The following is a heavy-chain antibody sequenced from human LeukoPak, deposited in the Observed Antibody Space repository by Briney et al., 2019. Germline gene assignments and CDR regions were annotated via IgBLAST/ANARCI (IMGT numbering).Heavy chain of an antibody. CDR2: INHSGGT. V-gene: IGHV4-34*01. CDR1: GGSFSGYY. D-gene: IGHD3-9*01. CDR3: ARGSPYDILTGYSMNYYYYDMDV. J-gene: IGHJ6*02. Sequence: NPSETLSLTCAVYGGSFSGYYWSWIRQPPGKGLEWIGEINHSGGTNYNPSLKSRVTISVDTSKNHFSLKLSSVTAADTAVYYCARGSPYDILTGYSMNYYYYDMDVWGQGTTVTVSS.